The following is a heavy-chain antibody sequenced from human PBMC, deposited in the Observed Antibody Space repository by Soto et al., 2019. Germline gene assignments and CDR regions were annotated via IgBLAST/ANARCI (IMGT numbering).Heavy chain of an antibody. Sequence: SETLSLTCAVYGGSFSGYYWSWIRQPPGKGLEWIGEINHSGSTNYNPSLKSRVTISVDTSKNQFSLKLSSVTAADTAVYYCARNLREAARLDYWGQGTLVTVSS. J-gene: IGHJ4*02. CDR3: ARNLREAARLDY. D-gene: IGHD6-6*01. CDR2: INHSGST. V-gene: IGHV4-34*01. CDR1: GGSFSGYY.